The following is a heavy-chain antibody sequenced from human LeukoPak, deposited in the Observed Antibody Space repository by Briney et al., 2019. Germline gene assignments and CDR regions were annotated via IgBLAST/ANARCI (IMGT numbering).Heavy chain of an antibody. D-gene: IGHD6-13*01. CDR2: INNSGST. J-gene: IGHJ6*03. Sequence: SETLSLTCAVYGGSFSGYYWSWIRQPPGKGLEWIGEINNSGSTNYNPSLKSRVTISVDTSKNQFSLKLSSVTAADTAVYYCARGRSSSWYLPYYYYMDVWGKGTTVTVSS. CDR1: GGSFSGYY. CDR3: ARGRSSSWYLPYYYYMDV. V-gene: IGHV4-34*01.